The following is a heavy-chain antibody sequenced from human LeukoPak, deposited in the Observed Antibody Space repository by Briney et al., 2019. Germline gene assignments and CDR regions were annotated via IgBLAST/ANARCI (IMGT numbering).Heavy chain of an antibody. CDR3: ARVGRVSIYPSYMDV. CDR1: GFTFSTFP. Sequence: GGSLRLSCEASGFTFSTFPMHWVRQTPDKRLEWVAVISDDGRDAYYADSVKGRFTISRDNSKNTLYLQMNSLSPEDTAVVYCARVGRVSIYPSYMDVWGKGTTVTVSS. V-gene: IGHV3-30*04. J-gene: IGHJ6*03. CDR2: ISDDGRDA. D-gene: IGHD6-6*01.